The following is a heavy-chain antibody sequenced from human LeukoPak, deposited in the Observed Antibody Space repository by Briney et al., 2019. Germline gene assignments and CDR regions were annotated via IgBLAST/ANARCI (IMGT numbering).Heavy chain of an antibody. V-gene: IGHV4-39*07. J-gene: IGHJ4*02. CDR3: ARAVDYYDTSAFQY. D-gene: IGHD3-22*01. Sequence: SETLSLTCTVSGGSISSHYWAWIRQPPGKGLEWIGSIYYDGDTYYNPSLKSRVTISADTSRNQFSLKVSSVTAADTAVYYCARAVDYYDTSAFQYWGQGTLVSVSS. CDR1: GGSISSHY. CDR2: IYYDGDT.